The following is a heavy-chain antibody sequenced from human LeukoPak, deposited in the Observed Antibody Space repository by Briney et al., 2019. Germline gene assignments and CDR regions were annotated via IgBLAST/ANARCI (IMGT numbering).Heavy chain of an antibody. CDR2: ISAYNGNT. CDR1: GYTFTSYG. J-gene: IGHJ4*02. CDR3: ARDPVYRVTMVRGVIVSSLDY. Sequence: AASVKVSCKASGYTFTSYGISWVRQAPGQGLEWMGWISAYNGNTNYAQKLQGRVTMTTDTSTSTAYMELRSLRSDDTAVYYRARDPVYRVTMVRGVIVSSLDYWGQGTLVTVSS. D-gene: IGHD3-10*01. V-gene: IGHV1-18*01.